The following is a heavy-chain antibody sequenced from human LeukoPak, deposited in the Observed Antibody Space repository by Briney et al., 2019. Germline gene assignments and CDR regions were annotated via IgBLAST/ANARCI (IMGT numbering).Heavy chain of an antibody. D-gene: IGHD2-2*02. J-gene: IGHJ5*02. V-gene: IGHV3-30*02. CDR2: LRSDGSNI. Sequence: GGSLRLSCTASGFIFSDYGMHWVRQAPGKRPECVAFLRSDGSNIYYGDSVRGRFTISRDNSKSTVYLQMSSLRADDTAVYYCARDSYRFDPWGQGTLVTVSS. CDR1: GFIFSDYG. CDR3: ARDSYRFDP.